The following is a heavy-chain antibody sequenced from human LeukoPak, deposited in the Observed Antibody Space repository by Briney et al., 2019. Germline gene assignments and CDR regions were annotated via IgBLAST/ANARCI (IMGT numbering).Heavy chain of an antibody. V-gene: IGHV3-23*01. CDR3: ARRGDGGRSFDY. J-gene: IGHJ4*02. Sequence: GGSLRLSCAASGFTFSSYAMSWVRQAPGKGLEWVSAISGSGGSTYYADSVKGRFTISRDNSKNTLYLQMNSLRAEDTAVYYCARRGDGGRSFDYWGQGTLVTVSS. CDR1: GFTFSSYA. CDR2: ISGSGGST. D-gene: IGHD4-23*01.